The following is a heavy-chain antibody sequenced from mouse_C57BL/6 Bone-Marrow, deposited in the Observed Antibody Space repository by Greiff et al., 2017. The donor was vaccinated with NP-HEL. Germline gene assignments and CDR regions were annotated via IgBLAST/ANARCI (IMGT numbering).Heavy chain of an antibody. D-gene: IGHD2-5*01. Sequence: VKLQQPGAELVRPGTSVKLSCKASGYTFTSYWMHWVKQRPGQGLEWIGVIDPSDSYTNYNQKFKGKATLTVDTSSSTAYMQLSSLTSEDSAVYYCAPYSNSFAYWGQGTLVTVSA. CDR2: IDPSDSYT. CDR3: APYSNSFAY. CDR1: GYTFTSYW. V-gene: IGHV1-59*01. J-gene: IGHJ3*01.